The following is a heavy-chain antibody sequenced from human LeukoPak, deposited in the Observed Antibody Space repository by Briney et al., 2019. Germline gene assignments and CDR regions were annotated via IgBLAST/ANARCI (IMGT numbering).Heavy chain of an antibody. Sequence: GGSLRLSCAASGFTFSSYWMYWVRQAPGKGLVWVSRINSDGSNTNYADSVKGRFTISRGNAKNTLYLQMNSLRAEDTAVYYCASGIAVAGTGGDYWGQGTLVTVSS. CDR1: GFTFSSYW. CDR3: ASGIAVAGTGGDY. CDR2: INSDGSNT. D-gene: IGHD6-19*01. V-gene: IGHV3-74*01. J-gene: IGHJ4*02.